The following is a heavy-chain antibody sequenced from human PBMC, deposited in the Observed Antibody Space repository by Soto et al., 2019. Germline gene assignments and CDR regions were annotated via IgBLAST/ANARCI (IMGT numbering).Heavy chain of an antibody. D-gene: IGHD3-10*01. CDR1: GFTFSSYS. V-gene: IGHV3-23*01. Sequence: VGSQILSCAASGFTFSSYSMSWVRQAPGKGLEWVSAISGSGGSTYYADSVKGRFTISRDNSKNTLYLQMNSLRSEDTAVYYCARVGTYYYGSGKSLGYWGQGTLVTVSS. CDR2: ISGSGGST. J-gene: IGHJ4*02. CDR3: ARVGTYYYGSGKSLGY.